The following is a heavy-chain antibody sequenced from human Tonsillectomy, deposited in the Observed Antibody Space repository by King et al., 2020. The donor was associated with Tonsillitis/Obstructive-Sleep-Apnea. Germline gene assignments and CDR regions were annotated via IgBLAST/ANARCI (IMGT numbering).Heavy chain of an antibody. J-gene: IGHJ3*02. CDR2: LKSKMSGGTT. Sequence: VQLVESGGGLVKPGGSLRLSCAASGFTFSNAWMILVRQAPGKGLEVVGRLKSKMSGGTTDYAAPVKGRFTISGDDSKNALYLQMNSLKTEDTAVYYCTSSLTTRGAFDIWGQGTMVTVSS. D-gene: IGHD2-2*01. CDR3: TSSLTTRGAFDI. V-gene: IGHV3-15*01. CDR1: GFTFSNAW.